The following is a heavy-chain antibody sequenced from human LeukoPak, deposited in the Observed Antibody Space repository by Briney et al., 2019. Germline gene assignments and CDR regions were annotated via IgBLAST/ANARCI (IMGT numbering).Heavy chain of an antibody. CDR1: GFTFSSYT. CDR2: VSGSGGST. V-gene: IGHV3-23*01. Sequence: TGGSLRLSCAASGFTFSSYTRSWVRQAPGKGREWVSAVSGSGGSTYYADSVKGRVTISRDKTKNTLYLEKKRVREQDTAVCISARHPNSVVVVAEPYYYYGMDVWGQGTTVTVSS. J-gene: IGHJ6*02. CDR3: ARHPNSVVVVAEPYYYYGMDV. D-gene: IGHD2-15*01.